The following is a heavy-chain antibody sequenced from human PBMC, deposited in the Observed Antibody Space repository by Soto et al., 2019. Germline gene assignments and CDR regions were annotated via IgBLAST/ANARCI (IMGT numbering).Heavy chain of an antibody. D-gene: IGHD2-8*02. Sequence: PGESLKISCQASGYSFSNFWIAWVRQMPGEGLEWLGIIYPDDSDTRYSPSFLGQVTISADKSIKTTYLQWSSLKASDTAIYFCASYVLVKSTMKYFDLWGQGTLVTVSS. V-gene: IGHV5-51*01. CDR2: IYPDDSDT. CDR3: ASYVLVKSTMKYFDL. CDR1: GYSFSNFW. J-gene: IGHJ4*02.